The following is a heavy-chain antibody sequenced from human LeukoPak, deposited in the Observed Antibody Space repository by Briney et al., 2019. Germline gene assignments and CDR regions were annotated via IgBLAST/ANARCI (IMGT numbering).Heavy chain of an antibody. CDR1: GYTHTGYY. CDR3: ARDHSSSWLHFDY. D-gene: IGHD6-13*01. V-gene: IGHV1-2*02. J-gene: IGHJ4*02. Sequence: ASAKVSCKASGYTHTGYYMHLVRQAAGQGLEWMGWINPNSGGTNYAQKFQGRVTMTRDTSISTAYMELSRLRSDDTAVYYCARDHSSSWLHFDYWGQGTLVTVSS. CDR2: INPNSGGT.